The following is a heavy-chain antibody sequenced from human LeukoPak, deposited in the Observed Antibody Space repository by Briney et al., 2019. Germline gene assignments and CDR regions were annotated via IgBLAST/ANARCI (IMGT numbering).Heavy chain of an antibody. V-gene: IGHV4-59*01. Sequence: KPSETLTLTCTVSGRSISSYYWSWIRQPTGKGLEWLGYIYCSGSNNSNPSLKSRGTISVDTSKNQISLKLSSVTAADTAAYYCARSNIIPVTYYVDYWGQGTLVTVSS. CDR2: IYCSGSN. CDR3: ARSNIIPVTYYVDY. CDR1: GRSISSYY. D-gene: IGHD2-21*01. J-gene: IGHJ4*02.